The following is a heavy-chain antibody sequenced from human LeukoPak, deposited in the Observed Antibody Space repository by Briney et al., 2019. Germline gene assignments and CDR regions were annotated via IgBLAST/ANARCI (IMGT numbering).Heavy chain of an antibody. V-gene: IGHV3-30*18. CDR2: ISHDGSNK. J-gene: IGHJ4*02. CDR3: AKVRWGSDNALDS. Sequence: GGSLRLSCAASGFPFSVYGMYWVRQAPGKGLEWLAVISHDGSNKHYADSVKGRITISRDNSMNTLYLQMNSLTAEDTAVYYCAKVRWGSDNALDSWGQGTLVTGSS. CDR1: GFPFSVYG. D-gene: IGHD3-16*01.